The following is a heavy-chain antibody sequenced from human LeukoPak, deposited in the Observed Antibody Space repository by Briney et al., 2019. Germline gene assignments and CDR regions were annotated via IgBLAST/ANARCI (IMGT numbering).Heavy chain of an antibody. Sequence: PGGSLRLSCAASGFTFSSYSMNWVRQAPGKGLEWVSSISSSSSYIYYADSVKGRFTISRDNAKNSLYLRMNSLRAEDTAVYYCARVCSSCHGNYWGQGTLVTVSS. D-gene: IGHD6-13*01. CDR3: ARVCSSCHGNY. J-gene: IGHJ4*02. CDR2: ISSSSSYI. CDR1: GFTFSSYS. V-gene: IGHV3-21*01.